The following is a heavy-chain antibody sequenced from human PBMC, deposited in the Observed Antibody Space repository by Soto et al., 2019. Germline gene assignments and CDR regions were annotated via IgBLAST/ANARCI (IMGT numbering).Heavy chain of an antibody. Sequence: GGSLRLSCAASGFTFSSYGMHWVRQAPGKGLEWVAVIWYDGSNKYYADSVKGRFTISRDNSKNTLYLQMNSLRAEDTAVYYCARGAARIGTNWLDPWGQGTLVTVSS. J-gene: IGHJ5*02. V-gene: IGHV3-33*01. CDR1: GFTFSSYG. CDR2: IWYDGSNK. CDR3: ARGAARIGTNWLDP. D-gene: IGHD6-6*01.